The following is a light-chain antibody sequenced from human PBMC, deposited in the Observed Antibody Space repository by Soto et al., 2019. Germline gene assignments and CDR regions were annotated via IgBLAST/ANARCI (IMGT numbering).Light chain of an antibody. CDR2: DAS. CDR3: QQRSNWPFT. V-gene: IGKV3D-20*02. J-gene: IGKJ2*01. Sequence: EIVLTQSPGTLSLSPGERATLSCRASQSVSSSYLAWYQQKPGQAPRLLIYDASSRATGIPDRFSGSGSGTDFTLTISRLEPEDFAVYYCQQRSNWPFTFGQGTKLEI. CDR1: QSVSSSY.